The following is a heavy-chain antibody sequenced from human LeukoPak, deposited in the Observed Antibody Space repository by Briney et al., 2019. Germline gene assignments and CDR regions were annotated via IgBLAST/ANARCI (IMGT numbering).Heavy chain of an antibody. CDR1: GFTFSSYS. V-gene: IGHV3-21*01. D-gene: IGHD4-17*01. CDR2: ISSSSSYI. CDR3: ARDHTVTTDY. J-gene: IGHJ4*02. Sequence: AGGSLRLSCAASGFTFSSYSMNWVRQAPGKGLEWASSISSSSSYIYYADSVKGRFTISRDNAKNSLYLQMNSLRAEDTAVYYCARDHTVTTDYWGQGTLVTVSS.